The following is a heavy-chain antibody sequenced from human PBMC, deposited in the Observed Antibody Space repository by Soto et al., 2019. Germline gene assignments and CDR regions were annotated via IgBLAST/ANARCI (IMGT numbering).Heavy chain of an antibody. J-gene: IGHJ4*02. CDR3: AKDIFSSGGSCYSH. V-gene: IGHV3-30*18. CDR1: GFTFSSYG. D-gene: IGHD2-15*01. Sequence: QVQLVASGGGVVQPGRSLRLSCAASGFTFSSYGMHWVRQAPGKGLEWVAVISYDGSNKYYADSVKGRFTISRDNSKNTLYLQMNSLRAEDTAVYYCAKDIFSSGGSCYSHWGQGTLVTVSS. CDR2: ISYDGSNK.